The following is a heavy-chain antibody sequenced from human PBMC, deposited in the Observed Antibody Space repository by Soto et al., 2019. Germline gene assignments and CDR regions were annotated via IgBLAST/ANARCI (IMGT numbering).Heavy chain of an antibody. CDR3: AKSLSTHDYYYYGMDV. V-gene: IGHV1-46*01. CDR2: INPSGGST. CDR1: GSTFTSYY. D-gene: IGHD2-8*01. J-gene: IGHJ6*02. Sequence: GASVKVSCRASGSTFTSYYMHWVRQAPGQGLEWMGIINPSGGSTSYAQKFQGRFTISRDNSENMVYLQMNSLRVEDPSLYYCAKSLSTHDYYYYGMDVWGQGTTVTVSS.